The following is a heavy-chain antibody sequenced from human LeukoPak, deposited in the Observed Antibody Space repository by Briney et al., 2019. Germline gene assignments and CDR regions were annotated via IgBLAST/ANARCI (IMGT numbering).Heavy chain of an antibody. CDR1: GYTFTDYY. CDR3: AIGPYYYLDV. CDR2: VDPESGRT. V-gene: IGHV1-69-2*01. J-gene: IGHJ6*03. Sequence: ASVKISCKASGYTFTDYYVRWLQQAPGKGLEWMGHVDPESGRTTYAKDFQDRLLITADTSTDTAYMELSGLRSEDTALYCCAIGPYYYLDVWGKGTTITVSS.